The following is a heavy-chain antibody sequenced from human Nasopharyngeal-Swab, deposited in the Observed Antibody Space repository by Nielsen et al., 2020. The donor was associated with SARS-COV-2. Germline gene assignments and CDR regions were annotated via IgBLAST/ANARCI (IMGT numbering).Heavy chain of an antibody. D-gene: IGHD3-10*01. J-gene: IGHJ4*02. CDR3: AKVGGSGSFDY. V-gene: IGHV3-30*18. CDR1: GFTFSSYG. Sequence: GESLKISCAASGFTFSSYGMHWVRQAPGKGLEWVAVISYDGSNKYYADSVKGRFTISRDNSKNTLYLQMNSLRVEDTAVYYCAKVGGSGSFDYWGQGTLVTVSS. CDR2: ISYDGSNK.